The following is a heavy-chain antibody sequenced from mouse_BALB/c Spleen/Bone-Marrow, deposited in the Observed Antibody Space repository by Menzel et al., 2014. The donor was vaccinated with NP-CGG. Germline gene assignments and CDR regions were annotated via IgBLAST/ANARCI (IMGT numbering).Heavy chain of an antibody. D-gene: IGHD2-4*01. Sequence: EVQLQESGGGLVKSGGSLKLSCAASGFSFSNYGMSWVRQTPEKRLEWVATISGGGRYTFYSDSVKGRFTISRDNAKNNLYLQLSSLRSEDTALYYCARHAYYDQTEVSFVYWGQGTLVTVSA. CDR3: ARHAYYDQTEVSFVY. J-gene: IGHJ3*01. CDR1: GFSFSNYG. V-gene: IGHV5-9-2*01. CDR2: ISGGGRYT.